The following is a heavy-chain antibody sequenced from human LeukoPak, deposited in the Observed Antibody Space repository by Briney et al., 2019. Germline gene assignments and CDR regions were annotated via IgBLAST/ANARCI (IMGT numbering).Heavy chain of an antibody. CDR2: IYYSGST. CDR1: GGSISSSSYY. J-gene: IGHJ4*02. D-gene: IGHD4/OR15-4a*01. Sequence: PSETLSLTCTVSGGSISSSSYYWGWIRQPPGKGLEWIGSIYYSGSTYYNPSLKSRVTISVDTSKNQFSLKLSSVTAADTAVYYCARLAGGCYDWGQGTLVTVSP. V-gene: IGHV4-39*01. CDR3: ARLAGGCYD.